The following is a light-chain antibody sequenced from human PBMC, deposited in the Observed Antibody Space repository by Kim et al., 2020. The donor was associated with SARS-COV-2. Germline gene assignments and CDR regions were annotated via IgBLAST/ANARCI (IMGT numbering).Light chain of an antibody. V-gene: IGKV1-5*03. Sequence: GAVGDRVTITYRASQRIRTWLACYQHKPGTAPKLLIYSASSLDSGVPSRFSGSGSGTEFTLTISSLQPEDFATYFCLQHNTYPITFGQGTRLEIK. CDR2: SAS. J-gene: IGKJ5*01. CDR1: QRIRTW. CDR3: LQHNTYPIT.